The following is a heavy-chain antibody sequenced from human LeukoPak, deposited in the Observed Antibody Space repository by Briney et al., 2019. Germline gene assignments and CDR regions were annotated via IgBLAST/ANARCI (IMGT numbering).Heavy chain of an antibody. Sequence: PSETLSLTCAVYGGSFSGYYWSWIRQPPGKGLEWIGEINHSGSTNYNPSLKSRVTISVDTSKNQFSLKLSSVTAADTAVYYCARILVPDWFDPWGQGTLVTVSS. CDR3: ARILVPDWFDP. CDR1: GGSFSGYY. CDR2: INHSGST. J-gene: IGHJ5*02. D-gene: IGHD3-3*01. V-gene: IGHV4-34*01.